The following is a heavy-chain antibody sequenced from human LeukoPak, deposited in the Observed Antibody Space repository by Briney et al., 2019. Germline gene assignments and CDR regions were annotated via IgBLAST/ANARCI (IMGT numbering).Heavy chain of an antibody. D-gene: IGHD6-13*01. CDR2: INHSGST. CDR1: GGSFSGYY. J-gene: IGHJ4*02. CDR3: ASLAAAAARGDY. V-gene: IGHV4-34*01. Sequence: SETLSLTCAVYGGSFSGYYWSWIRQPPGKGLEWIWEINHSGSTNYNPSLKSRVTISVDTSKNKFSLKLSSVTAADTAVYYCASLAAAAARGDYWGQGTLVTVSS.